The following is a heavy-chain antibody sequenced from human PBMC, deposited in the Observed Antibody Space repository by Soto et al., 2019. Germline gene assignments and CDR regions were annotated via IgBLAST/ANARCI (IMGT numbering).Heavy chain of an antibody. D-gene: IGHD4-17*01. V-gene: IGHV1-8*01. CDR1: GYPFPSFD. CDR2: MNPNSGNT. J-gene: IGHJ4*02. Sequence: GRLFQLGAEVKKPGASVRVSCKAFGYPFPSFDTNWGRKAPGKGLEWMGWMNPNSGNTGYAQKFQGRVTMTRNTSISTAYMELSSLRSEDTAVYYCARTLYGDNVDYWGQGTLVTVSS. CDR3: ARTLYGDNVDY.